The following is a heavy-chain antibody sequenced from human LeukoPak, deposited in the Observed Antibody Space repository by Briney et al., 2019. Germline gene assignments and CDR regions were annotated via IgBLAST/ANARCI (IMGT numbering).Heavy chain of an antibody. J-gene: IGHJ5*02. CDR1: GYTFTSYY. Sequence: GASVKVSCKASGYTFTSYYMHWVRQAPGQGLEWMGIINPSGGTTGYAQKFQGRVTMTRDTSTSTVYMELSSLRSDDTAVYYCARAHCSGGACPNWLDPWGQGTLVTVSS. CDR3: ARAHCSGGACPNWLDP. D-gene: IGHD2-15*01. V-gene: IGHV1-46*01. CDR2: INPSGGTT.